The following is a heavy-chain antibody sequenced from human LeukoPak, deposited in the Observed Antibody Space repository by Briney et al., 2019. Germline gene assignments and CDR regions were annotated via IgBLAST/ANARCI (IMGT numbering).Heavy chain of an antibody. V-gene: IGHV3-23*01. Sequence: GGSLRLSCAASGFTFSGFAMNWVRRTPGKGLEWVSGISGSGDNTLYADSVKGRFTISRDNSKNTLYLEMNSLRAEDTAIYYCAKMKGHPLPKYYMDVWGQGTTVTVSS. J-gene: IGHJ6*01. CDR1: GFTFSGFA. CDR2: ISGSGDNT. D-gene: IGHD1-26*01. CDR3: AKMKGHPLPKYYMDV.